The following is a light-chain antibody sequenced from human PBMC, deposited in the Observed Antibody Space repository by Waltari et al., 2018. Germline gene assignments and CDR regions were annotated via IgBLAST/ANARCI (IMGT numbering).Light chain of an antibody. CDR1: QGVASNY. V-gene: IGKV3-20*01. CDR2: DAS. J-gene: IGKJ1*01. Sequence: EVVLTQSPGTLYLSPGERATLSCRASQGVASNYLAWYKHKPGQAPRLLIYDASNRATGIPERFSGSGSGTDFTLTISRLEPEDFAVYACQQYGNSPATFGQGTKVEMK. CDR3: QQYGNSPAT.